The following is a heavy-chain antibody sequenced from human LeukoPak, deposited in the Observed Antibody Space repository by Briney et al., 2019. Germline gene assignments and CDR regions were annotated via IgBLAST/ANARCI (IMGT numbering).Heavy chain of an antibody. V-gene: IGHV3-64*01. Sequence: GGSLRLSCAASGFTFSSYAMHWVRQAPGKGLEYVSAISSNGGSTYYANSVKGSFTISRDNSKNTLYLQMNSLRAEDTAVYYCASGEYSSRLDYWGQGTLVTVSS. CDR3: ASGEYSSRLDY. CDR2: ISSNGGST. CDR1: GFTFSSYA. D-gene: IGHD6-6*01. J-gene: IGHJ4*02.